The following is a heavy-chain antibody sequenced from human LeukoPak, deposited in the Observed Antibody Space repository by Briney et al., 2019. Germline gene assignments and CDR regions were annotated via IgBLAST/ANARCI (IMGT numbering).Heavy chain of an antibody. CDR3: ARVTYYYDSSGYYSIYHFDY. D-gene: IGHD3-22*01. J-gene: IGHJ4*02. CDR2: IYHSGST. Sequence: PSETLSLTCAVSGGSISSGGYSWSWIRQPPGKGLEWIGYIYHSGSTYYNPSLKSRVTISVDRSKNQFSLKLSSVTAADTAVYYCARVTYYYDSSGYYSIYHFDYWGQGTLVTVSS. CDR1: GGSISSGGYS. V-gene: IGHV4-30-2*01.